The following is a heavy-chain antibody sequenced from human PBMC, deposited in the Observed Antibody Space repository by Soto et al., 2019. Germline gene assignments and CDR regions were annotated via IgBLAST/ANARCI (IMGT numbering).Heavy chain of an antibody. CDR3: AEVGGPSHPPIPVDY. J-gene: IGHJ4*02. V-gene: IGHV3-23*01. CDR1: GFTFSSYA. Sequence: EVQLLESGGGLVQPGGSLRLSCAASGFTFSSYAMNWLRQAPGKGLEWVSTISGSGGSTYYAHTSTYYADSVKGRFTISRDHSKNTLDLEMNRLRAEDTAVYYCAEVGGPSHPPIPVDYWGQGTLVTVSS. CDR2: ISGSGGSTYYAHTST. D-gene: IGHD2-2*02.